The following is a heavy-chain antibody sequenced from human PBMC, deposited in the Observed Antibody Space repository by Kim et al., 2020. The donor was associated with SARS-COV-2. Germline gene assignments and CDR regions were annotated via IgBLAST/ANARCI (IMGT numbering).Heavy chain of an antibody. CDR3: AREDYYDSSGYYLQDWYFDL. Sequence: SETLSLTCTVSGGSISSSSYYWGWIRQPPGKGLEWIGSISYSGSTYYNPSLKSRVTISVDTSKNQFSLKLSSVTAAETAVYYCAREDYYDSSGYYLQDWYFDLWGRGTLVTVSS. J-gene: IGHJ2*01. D-gene: IGHD3-22*01. CDR1: GGSISSSSYY. V-gene: IGHV4-39*02. CDR2: ISYSGST.